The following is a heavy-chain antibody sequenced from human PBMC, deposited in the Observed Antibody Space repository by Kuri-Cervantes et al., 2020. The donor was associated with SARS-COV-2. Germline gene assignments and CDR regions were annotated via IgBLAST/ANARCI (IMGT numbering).Heavy chain of an antibody. CDR1: GGSISSYY. V-gene: IGHV4-59*01. D-gene: IGHD6-13*01. J-gene: IGHJ4*02. CDR2: TYYSGST. Sequence: SETLSLTCTVSGGSISSYYWSWIRQPPGKGLEWIGYTYYSGSTNYNPSLKSRVTISVDTSKNQFSLKLSSVTAADTAVYYCARGSSSWDFDYWGQGTLVTVSS. CDR3: ARGSSSWDFDY.